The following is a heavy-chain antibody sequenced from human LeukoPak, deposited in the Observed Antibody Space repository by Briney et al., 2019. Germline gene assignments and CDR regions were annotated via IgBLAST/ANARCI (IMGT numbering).Heavy chain of an antibody. CDR3: VRGGGAFCGNDCYRNFDY. D-gene: IGHD2-21*02. CDR1: GGSFSGYY. V-gene: IGHV4-34*01. J-gene: IGHJ4*02. CDR2: INHSGST. Sequence: SETLSLTCAVYGGSFSGYYWSWIRQPPGKGLEWIGEINHSGSTNYNPSLKSRVTISVDTSKNQFSLKLSSVTAADTAVYYCVRGGGAFCGNDCYRNFDYWGQGTLVTVSS.